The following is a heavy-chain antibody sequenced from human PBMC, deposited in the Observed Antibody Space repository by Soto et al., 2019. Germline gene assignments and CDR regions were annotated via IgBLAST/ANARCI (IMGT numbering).Heavy chain of an antibody. CDR3: ARSVSTIAARPDY. J-gene: IGHJ4*02. CDR1: GYSFSSHA. D-gene: IGHD6-6*01. V-gene: IGHV1-69*05. Sequence: SVKVSCKASGYSFSSHAITWVRQAPGQGLEWMGGIIPVFGTPSYAQKFQGRVTLTRDTSISTAYMEVSSLRSDDTAVYYCARSVSTIAARPDYWGQGTLVTVSS. CDR2: IIPVFGTP.